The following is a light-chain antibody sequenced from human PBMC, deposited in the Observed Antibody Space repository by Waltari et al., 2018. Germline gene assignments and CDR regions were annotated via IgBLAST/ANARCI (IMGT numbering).Light chain of an antibody. J-gene: IGKJ5*01. CDR3: QQYGSSIT. V-gene: IGKV3-20*01. CDR2: GAS. CDR1: QSVSSSY. Sequence: EIVLTQSPGTLSLSPGKRATLSCRASQSVSSSYLAWYQQKPGQAPRLLIYGASSRATGIPDRFSGSGSGTDFTLTISRLEPEDFAVYYCQQYGSSITFGQGTRLEIK.